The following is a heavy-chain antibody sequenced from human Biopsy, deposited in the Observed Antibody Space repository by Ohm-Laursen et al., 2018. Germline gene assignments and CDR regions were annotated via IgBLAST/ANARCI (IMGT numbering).Heavy chain of an antibody. D-gene: IGHD3-3*01. CDR1: GFSFTGYY. Sequence: VKISCKASGFSFTGYYIHWVRQAPGQGLEWMGGINPMFGTAKYAQRFQGRVTITADKSTSTADMELSSLRSDDTAVYYCARSFGVVINFEHNWFDPWGQGTLVTVSS. V-gene: IGHV1-69*13. J-gene: IGHJ5*02. CDR3: ARSFGVVINFEHNWFDP. CDR2: INPMFGTA.